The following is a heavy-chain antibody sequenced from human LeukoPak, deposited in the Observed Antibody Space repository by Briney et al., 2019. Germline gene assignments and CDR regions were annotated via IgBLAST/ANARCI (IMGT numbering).Heavy chain of an antibody. CDR1: GGSICCSSYY. J-gene: IGHJ4*02. D-gene: IGHD6-13*01. V-gene: IGHV4-39*07. CDR2: IYYSGST. Sequence: SQTLSLTCPVSGGSICCSSYYWCWIRQPPGNGLEWIGSIYYSGSTYYHPSLKSRVTISVDTSNNQFSLKLSSVPAADTAVYYCASASSPFYFDYWGQGTLVTVSS. CDR3: ASASSPFYFDY.